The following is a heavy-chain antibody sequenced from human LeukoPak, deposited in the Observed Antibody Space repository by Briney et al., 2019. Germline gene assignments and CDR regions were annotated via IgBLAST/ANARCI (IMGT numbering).Heavy chain of an antibody. CDR1: GFTVSSNY. Sequence: GGSLRLSCAASGFTVSSNYMSWVRQAPGKGLEWVSVIYSGGSTYYADSVKGRFTISRDNSKNTLYLQMNSLRAEDTAVYYCARGRETYYFDYWGQGTLVAVSS. V-gene: IGHV3-66*02. J-gene: IGHJ4*02. D-gene: IGHD1-26*01. CDR2: IYSGGST. CDR3: ARGRETYYFDY.